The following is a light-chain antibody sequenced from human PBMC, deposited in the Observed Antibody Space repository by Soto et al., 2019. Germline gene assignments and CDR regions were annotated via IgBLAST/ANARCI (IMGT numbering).Light chain of an antibody. Sequence: QSVLTQPASVSGSPGQSITISCTGTSGDIGSYNRVSWYQQHPGKAPKLIIYEVTDRPSGVSNRFSGSKSGNTASLTISGLQAGDEAEYYCSSYTNINTTACVFGTGTKVTVL. J-gene: IGLJ1*01. CDR1: SGDIGSYNR. CDR2: EVT. V-gene: IGLV2-14*01. CDR3: SSYTNINTTACV.